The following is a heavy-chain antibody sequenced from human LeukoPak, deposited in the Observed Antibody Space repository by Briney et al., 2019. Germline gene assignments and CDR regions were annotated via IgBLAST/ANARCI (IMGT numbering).Heavy chain of an antibody. Sequence: ASVKVSCKASGYTFIDYYIHWVRQAPGQGLEWMGWINTNSGGTNYAQKFQGRVTMTRDTSISTAYLEVSSLTSDDTAVYYCARAYCSGDSCYFYMDVWGKGTTVTVSS. V-gene: IGHV1-2*02. CDR1: GYTFIDYY. D-gene: IGHD2-15*01. CDR2: INTNSGGT. J-gene: IGHJ6*03. CDR3: ARAYCSGDSCYFYMDV.